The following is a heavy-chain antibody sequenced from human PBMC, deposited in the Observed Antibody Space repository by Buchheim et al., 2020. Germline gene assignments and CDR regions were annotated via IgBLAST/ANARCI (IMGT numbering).Heavy chain of an antibody. Sequence: EVQLLESGGGLVQPGGSLRLSCAASGFTFSSYAMSWVRQAPGKGLEWVSAISGSGGSTYYADSVKGRFTISRDNSKNTLYLQMNSLRAEDTAVYYCAKAGGKYSSSSGDPWYFDLWGRGTL. J-gene: IGHJ2*01. CDR3: AKAGGKYSSSSGDPWYFDL. V-gene: IGHV3-23*01. CDR2: ISGSGGST. D-gene: IGHD6-6*01. CDR1: GFTFSSYA.